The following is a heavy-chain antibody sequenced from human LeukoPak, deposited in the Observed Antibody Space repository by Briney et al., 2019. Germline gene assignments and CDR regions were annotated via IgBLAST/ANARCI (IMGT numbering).Heavy chain of an antibody. CDR3: AREGAFTARGFDY. CDR2: IIPIFGTA. CDR1: GGTFSSYA. Sequence: GASVKVSCKASGGTFSSYAISWVRQAPGQGLEWMGGIIPIFGTANYAQKFRGRVTITADESTSTAYMELSSLRSEDTAVYYCAREGAFTARGFDYWGQGTLVTVSS. D-gene: IGHD3-3*02. V-gene: IGHV1-69*01. J-gene: IGHJ4*02.